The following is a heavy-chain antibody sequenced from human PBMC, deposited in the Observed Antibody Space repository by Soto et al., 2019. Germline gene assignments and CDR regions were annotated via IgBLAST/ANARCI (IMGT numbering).Heavy chain of an antibody. J-gene: IGHJ4*02. Sequence: GGSLRLSCAASGFTFSSYAMSWVRQAPGKGLEWVSAISGSGGSTYYADSVKGRFTISRDNSKNTLYLQMNSLRAEDTAVYYCAKVGRYFDLPYYFDYWGQGTLVTVSS. CDR2: ISGSGGST. D-gene: IGHD3-9*01. V-gene: IGHV3-23*01. CDR1: GFTFSSYA. CDR3: AKVGRYFDLPYYFDY.